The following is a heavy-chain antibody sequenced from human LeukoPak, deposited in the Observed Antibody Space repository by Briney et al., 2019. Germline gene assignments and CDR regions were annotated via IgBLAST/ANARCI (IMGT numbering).Heavy chain of an antibody. CDR2: IHERGST. D-gene: IGHD6-6*01. CDR1: GHSFSSDSF. Sequence: SETLSLTCGVSGHSFSSDSFWGWIRQPPGQGLEWIGSIHERGSTSYNPSLKSRVTISIDTSKNQFSLNVNSVTAADTAVYYCAGASRPSNSWFDPWGQGTVVTVSS. J-gene: IGHJ5*02. V-gene: IGHV4-38-2*01. CDR3: AGASRPSNSWFDP.